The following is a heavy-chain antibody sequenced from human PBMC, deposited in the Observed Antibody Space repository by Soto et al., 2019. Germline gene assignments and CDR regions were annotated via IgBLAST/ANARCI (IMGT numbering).Heavy chain of an antibody. CDR2: ISPSGDST. J-gene: IGHJ4*02. Sequence: ASVKVSCKASGYTFTTYHMHWVRQAPGQGLEWMGVISPSGDSTTYVQKFQGRVTMTRDTSTSTVYMELSSLKSEDTAVYSCAREDPGVEGFDYWGQGTLVTVSS. CDR3: AREDPGVEGFDY. V-gene: IGHV1-46*01. CDR1: GYTFTTYH.